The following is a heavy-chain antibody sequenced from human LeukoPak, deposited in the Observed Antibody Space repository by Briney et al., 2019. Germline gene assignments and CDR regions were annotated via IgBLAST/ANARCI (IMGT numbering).Heavy chain of an antibody. V-gene: IGHV3-9*01. Sequence: TGGSLRLSCAASGFTFDDYAMHWVRQAPGKGLEWVSGISWNSGSIGYADSVKGRFTISRDNAKNSLYLQMNSLRAEDTALYYCATSAAGNHYFDYWGQGTLVTVSS. CDR3: ATSAAGNHYFDY. CDR2: ISWNSGSI. J-gene: IGHJ4*02. CDR1: GFTFDDYA. D-gene: IGHD6-13*01.